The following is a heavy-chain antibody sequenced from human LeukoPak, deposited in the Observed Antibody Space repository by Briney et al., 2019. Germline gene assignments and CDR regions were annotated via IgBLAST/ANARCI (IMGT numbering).Heavy chain of an antibody. Sequence: GGSLRLSCAASGFTFSSYEMNWVRQAPGKGLEWVSYISSSGSTIYYADSVKGLFTISRDNAKNSLYLQMNSLRAEDTAVYYCARGAYGSGSYLVNSWFDPWGQGTLVTVSS. J-gene: IGHJ5*02. CDR1: GFTFSSYE. D-gene: IGHD3-10*01. CDR3: ARGAYGSGSYLVNSWFDP. CDR2: ISSSGSTI. V-gene: IGHV3-48*03.